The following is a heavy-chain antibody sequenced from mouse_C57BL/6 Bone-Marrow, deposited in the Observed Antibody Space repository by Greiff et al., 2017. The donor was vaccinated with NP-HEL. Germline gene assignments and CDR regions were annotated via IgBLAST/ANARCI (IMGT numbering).Heavy chain of an antibody. V-gene: IGHV1-80*01. CDR1: GYAFSSYW. CDR3: VYGSRGDWYFDV. J-gene: IGHJ1*03. Sequence: VQLQQSGAELVKPGASVKISCKASGYAFSSYWMNWVKQRPGKGLEWIGQIYPGDGDTNYNGKFKGKATLTADKSSSTAYMQLSSLTSEDSAVYFCVYGSRGDWYFDVWGTGTTVTVSS. CDR2: IYPGDGDT. D-gene: IGHD1-1*01.